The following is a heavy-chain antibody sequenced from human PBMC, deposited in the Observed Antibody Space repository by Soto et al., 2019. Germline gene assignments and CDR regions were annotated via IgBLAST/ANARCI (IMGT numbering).Heavy chain of an antibody. Sequence: QVQLQESGPGLVKPSQTLSLTCTVSGGSISNGDYYWSWIRQHPGKGLEWIGYIYYSGSTYYNPSLKSRVTISVDTSNNQFSLKLSSLTAADTAVYYCARIKGGAAGNFDYWGQGTLVTVSS. D-gene: IGHD6-13*01. CDR2: IYYSGST. CDR1: GGSISNGDYY. CDR3: ARIKGGAAGNFDY. J-gene: IGHJ4*02. V-gene: IGHV4-31*03.